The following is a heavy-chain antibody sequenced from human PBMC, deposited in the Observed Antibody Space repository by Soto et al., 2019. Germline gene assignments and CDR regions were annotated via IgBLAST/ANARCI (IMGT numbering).Heavy chain of an antibody. Sequence: ASVKVSCKASGYTFTSYDINWVRQATGQGLEWMGWMNPNSGNTGYAQKFQGRVTMTRNTSVSTAYMELSSLRSEDTAVYYCAAGYYGSGSYYNPIDYYYYGMDVWGQGTTVTASS. J-gene: IGHJ6*02. V-gene: IGHV1-8*01. CDR3: AAGYYGSGSYYNPIDYYYYGMDV. D-gene: IGHD3-10*01. CDR1: GYTFTSYD. CDR2: MNPNSGNT.